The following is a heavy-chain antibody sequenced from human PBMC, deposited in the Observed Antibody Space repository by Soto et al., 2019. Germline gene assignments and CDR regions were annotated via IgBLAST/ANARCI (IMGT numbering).Heavy chain of an antibody. D-gene: IGHD2-2*01. CDR3: AKDLYNLVVPAAPDY. CDR2: ISGSGGST. CDR1: GFTFSSYA. J-gene: IGHJ4*02. V-gene: IGHV3-23*01. Sequence: GGSLRLSCTASGFTFSSYAMSWVRQAPGKGLEWVSAISGSGGSTYYADSVKGRLTISRDNSKNTLYLQMNSLRAEDTAVYYCAKDLYNLVVPAAPDYWGQGTLVTVSS.